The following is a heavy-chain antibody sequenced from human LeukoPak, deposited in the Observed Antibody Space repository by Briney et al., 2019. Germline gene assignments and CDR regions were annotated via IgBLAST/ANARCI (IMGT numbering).Heavy chain of an antibody. D-gene: IGHD3-22*01. J-gene: IGHJ4*02. CDR2: IGHSGAT. CDR1: GGSFSDYY. Sequence: SETLSLTCAVYGGSFSDYYWSWIRQPPGKGLEWIGEIGHSGATNYNPSLKSRITMSMDTSKNQSSLKLNSVTAADTAVYYCARGLQSNGYPFDYWGQGSLVTVSS. CDR3: ARGLQSNGYPFDY. V-gene: IGHV4-34*01.